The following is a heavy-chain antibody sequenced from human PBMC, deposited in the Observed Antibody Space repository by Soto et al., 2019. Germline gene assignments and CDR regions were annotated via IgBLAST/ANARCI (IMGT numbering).Heavy chain of an antibody. CDR1: GGSFSGYY. CDR2: INHSGST. D-gene: IGHD2-2*01. V-gene: IGHV4-34*01. CDR3: ARGRSETGDIVVVPAAIFMDV. Sequence: PSETLSLTCAVYGGSFSGYYWSWIRQPPGKGLEWIGEINHSGSTNYNPSLKSRVTISVDTSKNQFSLKLSSVTAADTAVYYCARGRSETGDIVVVPAAIFMDVWGKGTTVTVSS. J-gene: IGHJ6*03.